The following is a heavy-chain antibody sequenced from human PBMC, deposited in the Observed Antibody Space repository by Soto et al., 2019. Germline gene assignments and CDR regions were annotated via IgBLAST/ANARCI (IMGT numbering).Heavy chain of an antibody. CDR1: CGSFIGYY. CDR2: INHSGST. D-gene: IGHD3-10*01. CDR3: ARAPYYYGSGGYYNSYYYGMDV. J-gene: IGHJ6*02. Sequence: SETLSLTCAFYCGSFIGYYWSWIRQPPGKGLEWIGEINHSGSTNYNPSLKSRVTISVDTSKNQFSLKLSSVTAADTAVYYCARAPYYYGSGGYYNSYYYGMDVWGQGTTVTVSS. V-gene: IGHV4-34*01.